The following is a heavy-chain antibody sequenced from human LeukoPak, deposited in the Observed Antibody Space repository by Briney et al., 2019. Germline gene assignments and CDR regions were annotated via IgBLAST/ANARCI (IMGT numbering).Heavy chain of an antibody. V-gene: IGHV3-7*01. CDR1: GFTFSSYW. CDR2: IKQGGSEK. CDR3: ARAERWLQLYFDY. D-gene: IGHD5-24*01. Sequence: GGSLRLSCAASGFTFSSYWMSWVRQAPGKGLEWVANIKQGGSEKYYVDSVKGRFTISRDNAKNSLYLQMNSLRAEDTAVYYCARAERWLQLYFDYWGQGTLVTVSS. J-gene: IGHJ4*02.